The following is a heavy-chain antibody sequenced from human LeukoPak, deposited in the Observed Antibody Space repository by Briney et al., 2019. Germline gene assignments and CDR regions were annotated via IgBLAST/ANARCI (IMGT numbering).Heavy chain of an antibody. CDR1: SYSISSGYY. Sequence: SETLSLTCTVSSYSISSGYYWGWIRQPPGKGLEWIGTISHSGRTYYNPSLNSRVTISLDTSKNQFSLKLTSVTAADTAVYYCARQTGSGLFILPGGQGTLVTVSS. CDR3: ARQTGSGLFILP. V-gene: IGHV4-38-2*02. CDR2: ISHSGRT. D-gene: IGHD3/OR15-3a*01. J-gene: IGHJ4*02.